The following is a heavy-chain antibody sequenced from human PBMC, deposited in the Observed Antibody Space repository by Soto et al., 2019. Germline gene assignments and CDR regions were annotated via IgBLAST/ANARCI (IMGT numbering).Heavy chain of an antibody. CDR2: ISSSSSYI. D-gene: IGHD5-18*01. V-gene: IGHV3-21*01. CDR1: GFTFSSYS. Sequence: TGGSLRLSCAASGFTFSSYSMNWVRQAPGKGLEWVSSISSSSSYIYYADSVKGRFTISRDNAKNSLYLQMNSLRAEDTAVYYCASSNSYSYAAGWFDPWGQGTLVTVSS. CDR3: ASSNSYSYAAGWFDP. J-gene: IGHJ5*02.